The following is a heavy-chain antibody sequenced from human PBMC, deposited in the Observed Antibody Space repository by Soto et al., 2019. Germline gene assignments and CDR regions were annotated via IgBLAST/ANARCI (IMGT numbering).Heavy chain of an antibody. CDR1: GFTFSSYA. D-gene: IGHD3-9*01. V-gene: IGHV3-23*01. CDR2: ISGSGGST. CDR3: AKWLLRYFDWLHGGNWFDP. J-gene: IGHJ5*02. Sequence: GGSLRLSCAASGFTFSSYAMSWVRQAPGKGLEWVSAISGSGGSTYYADSVKGRFTISRDNSKNTLYLQMNSLRAEDTAVYYCAKWLLRYFDWLHGGNWFDPWGQGTLVTVSS.